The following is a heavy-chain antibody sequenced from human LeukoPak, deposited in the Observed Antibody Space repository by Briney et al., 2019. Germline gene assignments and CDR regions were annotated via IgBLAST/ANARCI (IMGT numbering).Heavy chain of an antibody. CDR3: AKDRASATYEYFQY. CDR2: ISGSGDTT. D-gene: IGHD3-10*01. V-gene: IGHV3-23*01. J-gene: IGHJ1*01. CDR1: GFTFSNYA. Sequence: GGSLRVSCAASGFTFSNYAMSWVRQAPGKGLDWVSVISGSGDTTYSADSVKGRFTISRDNSKSTLYYQLDSLTAEDTAVYYCAKDRASATYEYFQYWGQGTQVTVSS.